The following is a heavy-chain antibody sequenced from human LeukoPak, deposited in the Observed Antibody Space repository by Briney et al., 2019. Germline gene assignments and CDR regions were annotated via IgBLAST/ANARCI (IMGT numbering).Heavy chain of an antibody. J-gene: IGHJ4*02. CDR1: GYTFTSYG. D-gene: IGHD1-26*01. V-gene: IGHV1-18*01. CDR3: ARDYGGNPSSY. Sequence: GASVKVSCKASGYTFTSYGISWVRQAPGQGLEWMGWISAYNGNTNYAQKFQGRVTMTTDTSTGTAYMELRSLTSDDTAVYYRARDYGGNPSSYWGQGTLVTVSS. CDR2: ISAYNGNT.